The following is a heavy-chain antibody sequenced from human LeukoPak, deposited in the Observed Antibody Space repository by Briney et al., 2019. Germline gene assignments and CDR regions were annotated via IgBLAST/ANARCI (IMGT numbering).Heavy chain of an antibody. D-gene: IGHD3-10*01. Sequence: PSETLSLTCAVSGGSNRTSRYYWGWIRETPEKGLERIGSIYYSGGTYYNPSLKSRVTVSVDTSKSQFSLKLSSVTAADTAVYHCARVGYYYDSGRLYHNWFDTWGQGTLVTVSS. J-gene: IGHJ5*02. V-gene: IGHV4-39*01. CDR1: GGSNRTSRYY. CDR2: IYYSGGT. CDR3: ARVGYYYDSGRLYHNWFDT.